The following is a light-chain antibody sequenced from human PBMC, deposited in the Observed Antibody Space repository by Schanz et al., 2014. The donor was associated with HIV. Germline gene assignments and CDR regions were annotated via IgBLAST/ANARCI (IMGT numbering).Light chain of an antibody. Sequence: QSVLTQPPSVSGAPGQRVTISCTGSSSTIGTGYDVHWYQQLPGDAPKLLIYGNNNRPSGVPDRFSGSKSGTSASLAISGLRSEDEADYYCAAWDDTLSVYWVFGGGTKLTVL. V-gene: IGLV1-40*01. CDR1: SSTIGTGYD. J-gene: IGLJ3*02. CDR2: GNN. CDR3: AAWDDTLSVYWV.